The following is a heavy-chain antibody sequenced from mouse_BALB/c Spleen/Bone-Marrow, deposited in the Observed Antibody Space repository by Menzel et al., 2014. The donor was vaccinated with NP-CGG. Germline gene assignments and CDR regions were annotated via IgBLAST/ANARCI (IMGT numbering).Heavy chain of an antibody. CDR2: INPDSNTI. CDR1: GFDFSGFW. D-gene: IGHD1-2*01. J-gene: IGHJ3*01. CDR3: ARLGYYGSFAY. Sequence: EVKLVESGGGLVQPGGSLKLSCAATGFDFSGFWMSWVRQAPGRGLEWIGEINPDSNTINYSPSLKDKFIISRDNAENTLYLQMSKVRSEDTALYYCARLGYYGSFAYWGQGTLVTVSA. V-gene: IGHV4-1*02.